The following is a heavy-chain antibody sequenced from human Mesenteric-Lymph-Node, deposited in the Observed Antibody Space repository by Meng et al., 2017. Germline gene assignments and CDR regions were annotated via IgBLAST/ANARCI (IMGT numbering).Heavy chain of an antibody. Sequence: ASVKVSCKASGYTFTSYYMHWVRQAPGQGLEWMGIINPSGGSTSYAQKFQGRVTMTRDTSTSTAYMELSSLRSEDTAVYYCAGYYYDSSGYPQINWYFDLWGHGTLVTVSS. D-gene: IGHD3-22*01. CDR3: AGYYYDSSGYPQINWYFDL. J-gene: IGHJ2*01. V-gene: IGHV1-46*01. CDR2: INPSGGST. CDR1: GYTFTSYY.